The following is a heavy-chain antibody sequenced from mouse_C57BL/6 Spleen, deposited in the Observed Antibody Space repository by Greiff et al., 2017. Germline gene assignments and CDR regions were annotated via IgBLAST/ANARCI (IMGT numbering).Heavy chain of an antibody. CDR1: GFNIKDYY. J-gene: IGHJ2*01. V-gene: IGHV14-4*01. Sequence: VQLQQSGAELVRPGASVKLSCTASGFNIKDYYMHWVQQRPEQGLEWIGWIDPENGDTASASKFQGKATITADTSSNTAYLQLSSLTSEDTAVCYCTAPEDYWGQGTTLTVSS. CDR2: IDPENGDT. CDR3: TAPEDY.